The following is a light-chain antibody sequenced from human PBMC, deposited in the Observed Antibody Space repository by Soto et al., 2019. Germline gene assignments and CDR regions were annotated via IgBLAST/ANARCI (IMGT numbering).Light chain of an antibody. V-gene: IGLV2-14*01. CDR3: SSYTSRSTWV. CDR1: SSDVGGYNY. J-gene: IGLJ3*02. CDR2: DVS. Sequence: QSALTQPASVSGSPGQSITISCTGTSSDVGGYNYVSWYQQNPGKAPKLMVYDVSNRPSGVSSRFSGSKSGNTASLTISGLQAEDEADYYCSSYTSRSTWVFGGGTKLTVL.